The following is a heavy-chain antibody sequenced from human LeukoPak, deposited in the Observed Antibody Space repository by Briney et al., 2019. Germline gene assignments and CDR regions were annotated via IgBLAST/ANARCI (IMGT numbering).Heavy chain of an antibody. J-gene: IGHJ3*02. CDR1: GGSISSYY. Sequence: SETLSLTCTVSGGSISSYYWSWIRQPPGKGLEWIGYIYYSGSTNYNPSLKSRVTISVDTSKNQFSLKLSSVTAADTAVYYCAGHTYYYDSSGYYWRVDAFDIWGQGTMVTVS. V-gene: IGHV4-59*01. D-gene: IGHD3-22*01. CDR2: IYYSGST. CDR3: AGHTYYYDSSGYYWRVDAFDI.